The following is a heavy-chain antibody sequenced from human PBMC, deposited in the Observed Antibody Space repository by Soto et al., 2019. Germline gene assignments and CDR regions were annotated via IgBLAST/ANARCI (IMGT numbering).Heavy chain of an antibody. CDR1: GDTFTDYY. J-gene: IGHJ4*02. D-gene: IGHD2-21*02. CDR2: VNPSGGHT. V-gene: IGHV1-46*01. CDR3: ARGGHVVVATSALYY. Sequence: ASVKVSCKASGDTFTDYYIHWVRQAPGQGLEWMGTVNPSGGHTTYAQHFLGRVTMTRDTSTSTLYMELTSLTSDDTAIYYCARGGHVVVATSALYYWRQGTLVTVCS.